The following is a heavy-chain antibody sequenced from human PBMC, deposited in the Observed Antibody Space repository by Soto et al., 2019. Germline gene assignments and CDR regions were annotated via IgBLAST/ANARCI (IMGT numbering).Heavy chain of an antibody. J-gene: IGHJ5*02. D-gene: IGHD2-15*01. CDR3: ARGTQGGYCSGGGCYSENDS. V-gene: IGHV4-59*01. Sequence: QVQLQESGPGLVKPSETLSLTCTVSGGSITSYSWSWIRQPPGKGLEWIGHIYYSGSTNYNPSLKRRGNISVHTSKNPFTLKLSSVAAADTAVYYCARGTQGGYCSGGGCYSENDSWGQGTLVTVSS. CDR1: GGSITSYS. CDR2: IYYSGST.